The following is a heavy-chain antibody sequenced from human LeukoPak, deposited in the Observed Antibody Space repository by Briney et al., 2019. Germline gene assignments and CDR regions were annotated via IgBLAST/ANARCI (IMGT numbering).Heavy chain of an antibody. J-gene: IGHJ6*02. CDR1: GYTLTGLS. V-gene: IGHV1-24*01. Sequence: GASVKVSCKVSGYTLTGLSMHWVRQAPGKGLEWMGGFDPEDGETIYAQKFQGRVTMTEDTSTDTAYMELSSLRSEDTAVYYCATVLHGCHGDCWEKTDYYYYGMDVWGQGTTVTVSS. D-gene: IGHD4-17*01. CDR3: ATVLHGCHGDCWEKTDYYYYGMDV. CDR2: FDPEDGET.